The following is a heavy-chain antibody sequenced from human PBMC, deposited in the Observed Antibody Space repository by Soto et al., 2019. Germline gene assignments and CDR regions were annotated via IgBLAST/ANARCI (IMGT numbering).Heavy chain of an antibody. CDR1: GFTFSSYG. J-gene: IGHJ1*01. Sequence: GGSLRLSCAASGFTFSSYGMHWVRQAPGKGLEWVAVIWYDGSNKYYAGSVKGRFTISRDNSKNTLYVRMNSLRAEDTAVYYCARTLYDSSGYHHFQHWGQGTLVTFS. D-gene: IGHD3-22*01. CDR2: IWYDGSNK. V-gene: IGHV3-33*01. CDR3: ARTLYDSSGYHHFQH.